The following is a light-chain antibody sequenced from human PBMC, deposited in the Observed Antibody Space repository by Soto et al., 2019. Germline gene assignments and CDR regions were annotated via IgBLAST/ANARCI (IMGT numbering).Light chain of an antibody. CDR3: QQYYNFPRT. Sequence: DIQMTQSPSSLSASVGDRVTITCRASEDISNYLGWFQQKPGQPPRSLIYGASNLQSGVPPKFSGSGSGTHFTLTINSLQPEDFATYYCQQYYNFPRTFGGGTTVEIK. CDR1: EDISNY. J-gene: IGKJ4*01. CDR2: GAS. V-gene: IGKV1-16*02.